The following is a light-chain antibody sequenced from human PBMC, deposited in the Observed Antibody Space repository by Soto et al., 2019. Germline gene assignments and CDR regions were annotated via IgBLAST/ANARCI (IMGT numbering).Light chain of an antibody. J-gene: IGLJ3*02. CDR1: SSDVGGYDF. Sequence: QSVLAQPRSVSGSPGQSVTLSCTGTSSDVGGYDFVSWYQQYPGKAPKLIIFDVTERTSGVPDRFSGSKSGNSASLTISGLQADDEADYYCSSYAGSYSLGVFGGGTKLTVL. CDR3: SSYAGSYSLGV. V-gene: IGLV2-11*01. CDR2: DVT.